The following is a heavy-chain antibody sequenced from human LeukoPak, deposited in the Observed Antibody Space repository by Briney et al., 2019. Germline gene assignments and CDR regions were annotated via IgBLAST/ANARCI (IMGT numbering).Heavy chain of an antibody. D-gene: IGHD6-6*01. CDR3: ARDIPVDSRSSVPKPVRDS. CDR1: GFTISYNY. CDR2: IYSNTSA. V-gene: IGHV3-53*04. Sequence: GGSLRLSCAASGFTISYNYMSWVRQAPGKGLQWVSVIYSNTSAYYADSVKGRFTISRHDSKNTLYLQMTSLRAEDTAVYYCARDIPVDSRSSVPKPVRDSWGQGTLVTVSS. J-gene: IGHJ5*02.